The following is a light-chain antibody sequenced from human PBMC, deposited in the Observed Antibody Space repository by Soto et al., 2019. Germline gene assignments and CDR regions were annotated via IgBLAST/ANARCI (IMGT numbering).Light chain of an antibody. V-gene: IGLV2-14*01. Sequence: QSALTQPASVSGSPGQSITISCTGTSSDVGGYNYVSWYQQHPGKAPKLMIYDVSNRPSGVSNRFSGSKSGNTASLTISGLQADDEADDYCSSYTSSSTVVFAGGTKLTVL. CDR2: DVS. CDR3: SSYTSSSTVV. CDR1: SSDVGGYNY. J-gene: IGLJ2*01.